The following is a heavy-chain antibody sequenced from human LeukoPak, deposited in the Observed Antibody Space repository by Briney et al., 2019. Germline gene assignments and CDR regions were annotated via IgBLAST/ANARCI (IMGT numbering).Heavy chain of an antibody. Sequence: PSETLSLTCTVSGGSISSSSYYWGWIRQPPGKGLEWIGSIYYSGSTYYNPSLKSRVTISVDTSKNQFSLKLISVTAADTAVYYCASSPGGGIAPWGQGTLVTVSS. V-gene: IGHV4-39*01. D-gene: IGHD6-13*01. J-gene: IGHJ4*02. CDR2: IYYSGST. CDR1: GGSISSSSYY. CDR3: ASSPGGGIAP.